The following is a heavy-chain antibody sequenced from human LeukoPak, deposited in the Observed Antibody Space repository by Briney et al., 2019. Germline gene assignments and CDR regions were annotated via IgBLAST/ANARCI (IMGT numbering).Heavy chain of an antibody. CDR3: ARLEASMYGAGRHDAFDI. D-gene: IGHD3-10*02. V-gene: IGHV4-39*01. CDR2: IYYSGST. Sequence: SETLSLTCTVSGGSISSSSYYWGWIRQPPGKGLEWIGSIYYSGSTYYNPSLKSRVTISVDTSKNQFSLKLSSVTAADTAVYYCARLEASMYGAGRHDAFDIWGQGTMVTVSS. CDR1: GGSISSSSYY. J-gene: IGHJ3*02.